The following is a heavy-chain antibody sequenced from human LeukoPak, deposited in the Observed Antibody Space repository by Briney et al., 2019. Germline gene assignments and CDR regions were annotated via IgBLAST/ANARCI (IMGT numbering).Heavy chain of an antibody. CDR2: IWYDGSNK. Sequence: GRSLRLSCAASGFTFSSYGMHSIPQAPAKGLACVAVIWYDGSNKYYADSVKGRFTISRDNSKNTLYLQMNSLRAEDTAGYYCARDLPYYYDSSGYFPLDYWGQGTLVTVSS. CDR1: GFTFSSYG. V-gene: IGHV3-33*01. J-gene: IGHJ4*02. CDR3: ARDLPYYYDSSGYFPLDY. D-gene: IGHD3-22*01.